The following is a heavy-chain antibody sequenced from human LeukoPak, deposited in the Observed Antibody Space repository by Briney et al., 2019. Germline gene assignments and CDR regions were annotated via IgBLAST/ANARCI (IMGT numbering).Heavy chain of an antibody. D-gene: IGHD3-22*01. J-gene: IGHJ4*02. CDR2: IYPGDSDT. V-gene: IGHV5-51*01. CDR1: GYSFTSYW. Sequence: GESLKISCKGSGYSFTSYWIGWVRQMPGKGLEWMGIIYPGDSDTRYSPSFQGQVTISADKSISTAYLQWSSPQASDTAMYYCARGFYYYDSSGSSYYFDYWGQGTLVTVSS. CDR3: ARGFYYYDSSGSSYYFDY.